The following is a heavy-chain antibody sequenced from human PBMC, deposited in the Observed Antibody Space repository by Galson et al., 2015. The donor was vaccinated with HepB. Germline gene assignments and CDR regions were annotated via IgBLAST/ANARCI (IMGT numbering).Heavy chain of an antibody. D-gene: IGHD3-10*01. V-gene: IGHV3-30-3*01. CDR2: ISYDGSNK. Sequence: SLRLSCAASGFTFSSYAMHWVRQAPGKGLEWVAVISYDGSNKYYADSVKGRFTISRDNSKNTLYLQMNSLRAEDTAVYYCAREVYYGSGSYHYYYYYYGMDVWGQGTTVTVSS. J-gene: IGHJ6*02. CDR1: GFTFSSYA. CDR3: AREVYYGSGSYHYYYYYYGMDV.